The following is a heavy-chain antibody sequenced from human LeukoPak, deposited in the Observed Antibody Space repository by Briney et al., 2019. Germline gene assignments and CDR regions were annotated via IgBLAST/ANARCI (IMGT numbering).Heavy chain of an antibody. D-gene: IGHD3-22*01. J-gene: IGHJ4*02. Sequence: PGGSLRLSCAASGFTFDDYGMSWVRQAPGKGLEWVSVIYSGGSTYYADSVKGRFTISRDNSKNTLYLQMNSLRAEDTAVYYCARDLNYYDSSGYTFGDYWGQGTLVTVSS. CDR1: GFTFDDYG. CDR3: ARDLNYYDSSGYTFGDY. CDR2: IYSGGST. V-gene: IGHV3-66*02.